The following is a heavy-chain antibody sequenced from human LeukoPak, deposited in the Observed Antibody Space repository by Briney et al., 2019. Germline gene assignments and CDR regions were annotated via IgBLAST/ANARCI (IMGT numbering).Heavy chain of an antibody. D-gene: IGHD3-22*01. Sequence: SETLSLTCTVSGGSFSPYDWSWIRQLPGKGLEWIGYIYHKGGTKYTPSPRSRVTMSADTSKNPVSLKLGSVTAADTAVYYCARDRRGYYDSSGYFDRWGQGTLVTASS. CDR3: ARDRRGYYDSSGYFDR. CDR2: IYHKGGT. J-gene: IGHJ4*02. V-gene: IGHV4-59*01. CDR1: GGSFSPYD.